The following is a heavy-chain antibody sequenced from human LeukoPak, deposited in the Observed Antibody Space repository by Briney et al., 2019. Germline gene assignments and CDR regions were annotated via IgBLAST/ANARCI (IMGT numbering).Heavy chain of an antibody. J-gene: IGHJ6*02. V-gene: IGHV1-2*02. Sequence: ASVKVSCKASGYTFTXXYMHWVRQAPGQXXEWMGWINPNSGGXXXAQKFQGRVTMTRDTSISTAYMELSRLRSDDTAVYYCARGDDVDTAMVTISYSRYYYYGMDVWGQGTTVTVPS. CDR1: GYTFTXXY. CDR2: INPNSGGX. CDR3: ARGDDVDTAMVTISYSRYYYYGMDV. D-gene: IGHD5-18*01.